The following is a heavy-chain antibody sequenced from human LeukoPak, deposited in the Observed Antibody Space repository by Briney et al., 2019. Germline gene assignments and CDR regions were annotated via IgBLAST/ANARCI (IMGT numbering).Heavy chain of an antibody. V-gene: IGHV1-18*01. Sequence: GASVKVSCKASGYTFTSYGISWVRQAPGQGLEWMGWISAYNGNTNYAQKLQGRVTMTTDTSTSTAYMELRSLRSDDTAVYYCARGYCSGGSCTIFDYWGQGTLVTVSS. CDR3: ARGYCSGGSCTIFDY. CDR1: GYTFTSYG. CDR2: ISAYNGNT. D-gene: IGHD2-15*01. J-gene: IGHJ4*02.